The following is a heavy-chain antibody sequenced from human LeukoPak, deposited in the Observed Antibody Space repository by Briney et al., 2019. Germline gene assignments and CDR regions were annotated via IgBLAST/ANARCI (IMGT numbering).Heavy chain of an antibody. CDR1: GFTFSSYA. CDR3: AKDYYGENDAGY. Sequence: PGRSLRLSCAASGFTFSSYAMHWVRQAPGKGLEWVAVISYDGSNKYYADSVKGRFSISRDNSKDTLYLQMNSLRAEDTAVYYCAKDYYGENDAGYWGQGTLVTVSS. V-gene: IGHV3-30-3*01. CDR2: ISYDGSNK. J-gene: IGHJ4*02. D-gene: IGHD4-17*01.